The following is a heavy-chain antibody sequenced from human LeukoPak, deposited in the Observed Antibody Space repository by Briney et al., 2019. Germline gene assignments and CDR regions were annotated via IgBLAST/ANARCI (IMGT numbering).Heavy chain of an antibody. CDR2: IYHSGST. CDR1: GGSISSGGYS. V-gene: IGHV4-30-2*01. Sequence: PSQTLSPTCAVSGGSISSGGYSWSWIRQPPGKGLEWIGYIYHSGSTYYNPSLKSRVTISIDGSKNQFSLKLSSVTAADTAVYYCARNGYYFDYWGQGTLVTVSS. CDR3: ARNGYYFDY. D-gene: IGHD1-1*01. J-gene: IGHJ4*02.